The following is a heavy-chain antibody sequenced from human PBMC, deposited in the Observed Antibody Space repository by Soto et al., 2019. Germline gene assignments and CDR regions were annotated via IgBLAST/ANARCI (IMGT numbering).Heavy chain of an antibody. CDR1: GGAFHGYY. D-gene: IGHD3-16*01. CDR2: INHGGCA. Sequence: QVQLQQWGAGVLTPSETLSLTCAVYGGAFHGYYWSWIRKPPGKGLEWMGEINHGGCANYNPTFKSRVSIAVDTSKNQMSLQLSSGSAADTAVYYCAKGPQAGYYDSVTFYSSVPWGQGTLVTVSS. CDR3: AKGPQAGYYDSVTFYSSVP. J-gene: IGHJ5*02. V-gene: IGHV4-34*01.